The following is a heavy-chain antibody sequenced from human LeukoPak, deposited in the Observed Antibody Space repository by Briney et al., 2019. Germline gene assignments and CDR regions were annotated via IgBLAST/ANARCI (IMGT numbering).Heavy chain of an antibody. CDR1: GGSISSYY. CDR2: IYTSGST. D-gene: IGHD4-17*01. V-gene: IGHV4-4*07. J-gene: IGHJ6*03. CDR3: AARTVTTGYYYMDV. Sequence: PSETLSLTCTVSGGSISSYYWSWIRQPPGKGLEWIGRIYTSGSTNYNPSLKSRVTMSVDTSKNQFSLKLSSVTAADTAVYYCAARTVTTGYYYMDVWGKGTTVTVSS.